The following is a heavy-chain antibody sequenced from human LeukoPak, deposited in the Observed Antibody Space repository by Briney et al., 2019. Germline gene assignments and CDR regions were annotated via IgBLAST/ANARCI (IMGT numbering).Heavy chain of an antibody. CDR1: GGSISSYY. CDR3: ARAQGGRTLVRGVINAFDI. D-gene: IGHD3-10*01. J-gene: IGHJ3*02. V-gene: IGHV4-4*07. Sequence: SETLSLTCTVSGGSISSYYWSWIRQPAGKGLEWIGRIYTSGSTNYNPSLKSRVTISVDTSKNQFSLKLSSVTAADTAVYYCARAQGGRTLVRGVINAFDIWGQGTMVTVSS. CDR2: IYTSGST.